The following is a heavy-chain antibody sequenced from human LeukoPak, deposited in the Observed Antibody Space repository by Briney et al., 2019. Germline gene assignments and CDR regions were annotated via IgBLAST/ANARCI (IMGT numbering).Heavy chain of an antibody. V-gene: IGHV1-2*04. D-gene: IGHD2-2*01. CDR2: INPNSGGT. CDR1: GYTFTSYG. Sequence: SVKVSCKASGYTFTSYGINWVRQAPGQGLEWMGWINPNSGGTNYAQKFQGWVTMTRDTSISTAYMELSRLRSDDTAVYYCARRSSTSFYGMDVWGQGTTVTVSS. J-gene: IGHJ6*02. CDR3: ARRSSTSFYGMDV.